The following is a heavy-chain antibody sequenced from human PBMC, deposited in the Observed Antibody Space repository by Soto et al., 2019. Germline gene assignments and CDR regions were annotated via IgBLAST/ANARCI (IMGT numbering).Heavy chain of an antibody. Sequence: GASVKVSCKASGGTFSSYAISWVRQAPGQGLEWMGGIIPIFGTANYAQKFQGRVTITADKSTSTAYMELSSLRSEDTAVYYCARGQRGYSGYDPGVYYYYGMDVWGQGTTVTVSS. D-gene: IGHD5-12*01. CDR1: GGTFSSYA. J-gene: IGHJ6*02. CDR3: ARGQRGYSGYDPGVYYYYGMDV. CDR2: IIPIFGTA. V-gene: IGHV1-69*06.